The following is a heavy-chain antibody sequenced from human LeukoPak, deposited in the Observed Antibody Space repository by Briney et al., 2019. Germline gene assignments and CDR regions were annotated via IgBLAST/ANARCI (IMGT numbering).Heavy chain of an antibody. J-gene: IGHJ3*01. CDR3: ATQGRYCSSTSCYSN. CDR1: GGSISSYY. V-gene: IGHV4-4*07. Sequence: SETLSLTCTVSGGSISSYYWSWIRQPAGKGLEWIGRIYISGSTNYNPSLKSRVTMSVDTSKNQFSLKLSSVTAADTAVYYCATQGRYCSSTSCYSNWGQGTMVTVSS. D-gene: IGHD2-2*01. CDR2: IYISGST.